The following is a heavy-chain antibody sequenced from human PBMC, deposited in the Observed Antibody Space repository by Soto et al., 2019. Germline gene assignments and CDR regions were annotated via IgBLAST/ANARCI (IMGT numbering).Heavy chain of an antibody. CDR3: TSLYYGH. D-gene: IGHD4-17*01. V-gene: IGHV3-15*01. Sequence: GGSLRLSCAASEFTFANAWISWVRQAPGKGLEWVGRIKSKADGGTTDYAAPVKGRFTISRDESQNTLYLQMNSLKTEDTAVYYCTSLYYGHWGQGTLVTVS. CDR2: IKSKADGGTT. CDR1: EFTFANAW. J-gene: IGHJ4*02.